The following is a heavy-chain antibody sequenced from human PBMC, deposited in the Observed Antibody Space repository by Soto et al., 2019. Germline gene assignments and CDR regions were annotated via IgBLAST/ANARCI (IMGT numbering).Heavy chain of an antibody. CDR2: ISSSSSYI. V-gene: IGHV3-21*01. CDR1: GFTFSSYS. D-gene: IGHD2-2*01. Sequence: SLRLSCAASGFTFSSYSMNWVRQAPGKGLEWVSSISSSSSYIYYADSVKGRFTISRDNAKNSLYLQMNSLRAEDTAVYYCARGGLIAPTPSSYWGQGTLVTVSS. CDR3: ARGGLIAPTPSSY. J-gene: IGHJ4*02.